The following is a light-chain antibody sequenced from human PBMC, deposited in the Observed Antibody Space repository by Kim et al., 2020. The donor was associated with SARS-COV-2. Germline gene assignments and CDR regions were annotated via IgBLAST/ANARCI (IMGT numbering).Light chain of an antibody. CDR3: NSRDSSGNHLV. Sequence: SSELTQDRAVSVALGQTVRITCQGDSLRNYYASWYQQKPRQAPVVVIYGRNDRPSGIPDRFSGSNSGNTASLTITGAQAEDEANYYCNSRDSSGNHLVFGGGTQLTVL. J-gene: IGLJ3*02. V-gene: IGLV3-19*01. CDR2: GRN. CDR1: SLRNYY.